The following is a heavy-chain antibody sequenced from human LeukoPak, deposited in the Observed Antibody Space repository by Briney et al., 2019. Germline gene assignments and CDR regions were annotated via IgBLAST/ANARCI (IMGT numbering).Heavy chain of an antibody. J-gene: IGHJ4*02. CDR1: GDSISSGDYY. V-gene: IGHV4-30-4*08. CDR2: IYYSGNT. Sequence: PSQTLSLTCTVSGDSISSGDYYWSWIRQPPGKGLEWIGYIYYSGNTYYNPSLRSRVTISVDTSKNQFSLNLSSVTAADTAVFYCARGHDYFDYWGQGTLVTVSS. CDR3: ARGHDYFDY.